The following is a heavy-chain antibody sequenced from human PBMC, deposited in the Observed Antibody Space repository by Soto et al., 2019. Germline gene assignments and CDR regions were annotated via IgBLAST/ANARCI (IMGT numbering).Heavy chain of an antibody. CDR3: AKGNSGTCYSPPNY. D-gene: IGHD3-10*01. V-gene: IGHV3-23*01. J-gene: IGHJ4*02. CDR1: GFTFGDYA. CDR2: ISGSGGST. Sequence: EVRLLESGGGLVQPGGSLRLSCAASGFTFGDYAMNWVRQAPGKGLEWVSAISGSGGSTYYAGSVKGRFTISRDNSKNTLFLQLSSLRAEDTAVYFCAKGNSGTCYSPPNYWGQGTLVTVSS.